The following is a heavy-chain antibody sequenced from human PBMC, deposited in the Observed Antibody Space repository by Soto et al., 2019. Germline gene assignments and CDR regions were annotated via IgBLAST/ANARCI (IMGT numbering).Heavy chain of an antibody. D-gene: IGHD3-10*02. CDR1: GGSISSYY. Sequence: QVQLQESGPGLVKPSETLSLTCTVSGGSISSYYWSWIRQPPGKGLEWIGFIFYSGSTSYNPSLSGRXXLSRDASEYQFSLKLNSVTAADTAVYYCASMIGDPVLSFDSWGQGTLVAVSS. J-gene: IGHJ5*01. V-gene: IGHV4-59*01. CDR2: IFYSGST. CDR3: ASMIGDPVLSFDS.